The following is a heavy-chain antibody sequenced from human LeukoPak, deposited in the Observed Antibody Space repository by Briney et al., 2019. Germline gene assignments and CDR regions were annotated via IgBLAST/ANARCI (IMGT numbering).Heavy chain of an antibody. J-gene: IGHJ4*02. D-gene: IGHD2/OR15-2a*01. Sequence: SETLSLTCAVYGGSFSGYSWSWIRQPPGKGLEWIGEINHSGSTNYNPSLKSRVTISVDTSKNQSSLKLSSVTAADTAVYYCARGVLRVGFDYRGQGTLVTVSS. CDR2: INHSGST. CDR3: ARGVLRVGFDY. CDR1: GGSFSGYS. V-gene: IGHV4-34*01.